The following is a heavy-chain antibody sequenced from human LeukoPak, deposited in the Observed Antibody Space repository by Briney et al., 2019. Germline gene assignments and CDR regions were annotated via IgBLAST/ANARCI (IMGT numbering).Heavy chain of an antibody. D-gene: IGHD3-16*01. J-gene: IGHJ4*02. Sequence: PGGSLRLSCEASGFTFSNYGMHWVRQPPDKGLEWVSIISYDGSDRYYVDSVRGRFTISRDNSKNTVDLQMDSLRDEDTAVYYCAIDLNAGRNGRHYGADYWGQGSLVTVSS. V-gene: IGHV3-33*01. CDR3: AIDLNAGRNGRHYGADY. CDR1: GFTFSNYG. CDR2: ISYDGSDR.